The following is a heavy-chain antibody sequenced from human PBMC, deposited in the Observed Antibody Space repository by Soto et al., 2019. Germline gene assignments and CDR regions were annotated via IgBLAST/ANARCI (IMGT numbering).Heavy chain of an antibody. CDR2: INPKSDDT. Sequence: ASVNVSFKASGYSFSDNQIHWLRRAPGQGLEWMGRINPKSDDTNYAQKFQGRVTMTRDTSIDTAYLELTGLTSDETAMYYCERKNSIDYIRWGLDPWGEGTLVTVSP. CDR3: ERKNSIDYIRWGLDP. V-gene: IGHV1-2*02. D-gene: IGHD4-4*01. CDR1: GYSFSDNQ. J-gene: IGHJ5*02.